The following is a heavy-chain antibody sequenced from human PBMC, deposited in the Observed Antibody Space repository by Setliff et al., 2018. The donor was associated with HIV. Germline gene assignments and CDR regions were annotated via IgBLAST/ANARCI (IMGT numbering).Heavy chain of an antibody. J-gene: IGHJ6*03. CDR1: GGRFSSYA. CDR2: IIPMFGSA. D-gene: IGHD3-10*01. Sequence: SVKVSCKASGGRFSSYAMSWVRQAPGQGVEWMGGIIPMFGSANYAQKFQGRVTITADGSTRTVYMVLSSLRSEDTAVYYCARGTGGDYYYYMDVWGKGTTVTVSS. V-gene: IGHV1-69*13. CDR3: ARGTGGDYYYYMDV.